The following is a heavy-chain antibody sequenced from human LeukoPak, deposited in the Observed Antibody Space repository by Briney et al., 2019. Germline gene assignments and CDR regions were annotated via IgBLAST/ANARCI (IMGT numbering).Heavy chain of an antibody. V-gene: IGHV3-23*01. J-gene: IGHJ4*02. CDR1: GFTFGGYG. Sequence: GGSLRLSCTASGFTFGGYGMSWVRQAPGKGLEWVAAIGDGGSITFYADSVKGRFTISRDNSKNTLYLQMNSLRAEDTAVYYCAREDDSSGYYYGICDYWGQGTLVTVSS. D-gene: IGHD3-22*01. CDR2: IGDGGSIT. CDR3: AREDDSSGYYYGICDY.